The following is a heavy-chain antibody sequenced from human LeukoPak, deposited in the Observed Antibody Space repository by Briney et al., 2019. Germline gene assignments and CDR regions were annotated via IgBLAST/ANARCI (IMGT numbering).Heavy chain of an antibody. CDR3: ARDLYFGVVTVFDY. J-gene: IGHJ4*02. V-gene: IGHV1-2*02. CDR1: GYTITGYY. CDR2: INPNSGGT. D-gene: IGHD3-3*01. Sequence: ASVKVSCKASGYTITGYYMHWVRQAPGQGLEWMGWINPNSGGTNYAQKFQGRVAMTRDTSISTAYMELSRLRSDDTAVYYCARDLYFGVVTVFDYWGQGTLVTVSS.